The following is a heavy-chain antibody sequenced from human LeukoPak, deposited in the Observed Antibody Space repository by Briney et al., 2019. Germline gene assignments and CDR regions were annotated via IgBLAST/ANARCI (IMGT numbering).Heavy chain of an antibody. D-gene: IGHD2-8*01. CDR1: GGTFSSYA. J-gene: IGHJ6*02. V-gene: IGHV1-69*13. CDR3: ARSCTKPYYCYGMDV. Sequence: ASVKVSCKASGGTFSSYAISWVRQAPGQGLEWMGGIIPIFGTANYAQKFQGRVTITADESTSTAYMELSSLRSEDTAVYYCARSCTKPYYCYGMDVWGQGTTVTVSS. CDR2: IIPIFGTA.